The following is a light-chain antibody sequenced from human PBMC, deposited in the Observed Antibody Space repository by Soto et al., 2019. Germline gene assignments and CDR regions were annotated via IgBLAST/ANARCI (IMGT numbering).Light chain of an antibody. CDR2: GAS. CDR1: QSVSSSY. CDR3: QQYGSSPWT. V-gene: IGKV3-20*01. J-gene: IGKJ1*01. Sequence: EIVLTQSPGTLSLSPGERATLSSRARQSVSSSYLAWYQQKPGKAPRLLIFGASIRATGIPDRFSGSGSGTDFTLTISRLEPEDFAVYYCQQYGSSPWTFGQGTKVDIK.